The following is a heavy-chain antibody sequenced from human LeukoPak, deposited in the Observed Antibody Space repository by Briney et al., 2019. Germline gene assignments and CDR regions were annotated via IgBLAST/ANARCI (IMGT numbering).Heavy chain of an antibody. CDR2: IIPIFGTA. V-gene: IGHV1-69*06. CDR3: ASPGGYSYGSDFDY. CDR1: GGTFSSYA. Sequence: ASVNVSCKASGGTFSSYAISWVRQAPGQGLEWMGGIIPIFGTANYAQKFQGRVTITADKSTSTAYMELSSLRSEDTAVYYCASPGGYSYGSDFDYWGQGTLVTVSS. J-gene: IGHJ4*02. D-gene: IGHD5-18*01.